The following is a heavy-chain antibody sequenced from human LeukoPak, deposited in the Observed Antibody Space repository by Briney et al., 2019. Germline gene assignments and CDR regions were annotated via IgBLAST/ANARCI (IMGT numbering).Heavy chain of an antibody. CDR3: AKDAQRGFDYSNSLQH. Sequence: PAGSLRLSCAASKFTFSHYAMHWVRQAPGKGLEWVAVIWNDGSDKYYADSVKGRFTVSRDNSRNTLYLQMDSLRAEDTGVYYCAKDAQRGFDYSNSLQHWGPGTLVTVSS. CDR1: KFTFSHYA. CDR2: IWNDGSDK. D-gene: IGHD4-11*01. V-gene: IGHV3-33*06. J-gene: IGHJ1*01.